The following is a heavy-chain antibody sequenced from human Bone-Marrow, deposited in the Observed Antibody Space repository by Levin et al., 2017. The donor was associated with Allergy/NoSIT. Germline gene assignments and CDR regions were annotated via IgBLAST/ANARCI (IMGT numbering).Heavy chain of an antibody. CDR3: ARDSASWYGNWFDP. V-gene: IGHV4-38-2*02. CDR1: GYSISSGYY. CDR2: IHHSGST. D-gene: IGHD6-13*01. J-gene: IGHJ5*02. Sequence: NPSETLSLTCAVSGYSISSGYYWGWIRQPPGKGLEWIGSIHHSGSTYYNPSLKSRVTISVDTSKNQFSLKLSSVTAADTAVYYCARDSASWYGNWFDPWGQGTLVTVSS.